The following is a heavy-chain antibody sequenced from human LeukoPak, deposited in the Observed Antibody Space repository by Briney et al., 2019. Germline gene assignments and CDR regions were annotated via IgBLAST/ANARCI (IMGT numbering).Heavy chain of an antibody. CDR1: GFTFDDYT. D-gene: IGHD6-25*01. CDR2: ISWDGGTT. CDR3: AKDKGGYSSGWVDY. Sequence: PGGSLRLSCVASGFTFDDYTMHWVRQAPGKGLEWVSLISWDGGTTYYADSVKGRFTVSRDNSKNSLFLQMHSLRTEDTALYYCAKDKGGYSSGWVDYWGQGTLVTVSS. J-gene: IGHJ4*02. V-gene: IGHV3-43*01.